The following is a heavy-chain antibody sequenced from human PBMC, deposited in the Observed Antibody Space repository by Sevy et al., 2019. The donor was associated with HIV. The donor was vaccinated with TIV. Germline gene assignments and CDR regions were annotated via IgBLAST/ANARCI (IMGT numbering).Heavy chain of an antibody. J-gene: IGHJ3*02. CDR1: GGSINSDH. Sequence: SETLSLTCTVSGGSINSDHWNWIRQPPGKGLEWIGXVYYTGGTNYNPSLKNRVTISVDRTKNQFSLKLTSVTAADTAVYYCARRNDFDIWGQGTMVTVSS. CDR3: ARRNDFDI. CDR2: VYYTGGT. V-gene: IGHV4-59*08.